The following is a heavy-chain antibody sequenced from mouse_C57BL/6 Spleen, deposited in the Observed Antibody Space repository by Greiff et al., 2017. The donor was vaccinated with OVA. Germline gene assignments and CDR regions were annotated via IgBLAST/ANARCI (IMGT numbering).Heavy chain of an antibody. CDR3: AREGYGSSSWYFDV. CDR1: GFTFSSYA. Sequence: EVKVVESGGGLVKPGGSLKLSCAASGFTFSSYAMSWVRQTPEKRLEWVATISDGGSYTYYPDNVKGRFTISRDNAKNNLYLQMSHRKSEDTAMYYCAREGYGSSSWYFDVWGTGTTVTVSS. J-gene: IGHJ1*03. V-gene: IGHV5-4*01. D-gene: IGHD1-1*01. CDR2: ISDGGSYT.